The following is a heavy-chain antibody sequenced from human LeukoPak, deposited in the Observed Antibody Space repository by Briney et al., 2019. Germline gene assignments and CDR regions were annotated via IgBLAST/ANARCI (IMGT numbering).Heavy chain of an antibody. V-gene: IGHV4-59*08. D-gene: IGHD2-2*01. CDR2: IYYSGST. CDR1: GGSIITYY. Sequence: SETLSLTCTVSGGSIITYYWSWIRQPPGKGLEWIGYIYYSGSTNYNPSLKSRVTISVDTSKNQFSLKLSSVTAADTAVYYCARHDRGGYCSSTSCPLDYWGQGTLVTVSS. CDR3: ARHDRGGYCSSTSCPLDY. J-gene: IGHJ4*02.